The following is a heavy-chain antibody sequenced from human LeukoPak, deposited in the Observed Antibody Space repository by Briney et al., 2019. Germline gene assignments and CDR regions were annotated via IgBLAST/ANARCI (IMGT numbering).Heavy chain of an antibody. D-gene: IGHD5-18*01. J-gene: IGHJ3*02. CDR1: GLTFSRYI. CDR2: ISTSSSYI. CDR3: ASETKRGYSYGSPTDAFDI. V-gene: IGHV3-21*01. Sequence: GGSLRLSCAASGLTFSRYIMNWVRQAPGKGLEWVSSISTSSSYIYYADSVKGRFTISRDNAKNSLYLQMNSLRADDTAVFYCASETKRGYSYGSPTDAFDIWGQGTMVTVSS.